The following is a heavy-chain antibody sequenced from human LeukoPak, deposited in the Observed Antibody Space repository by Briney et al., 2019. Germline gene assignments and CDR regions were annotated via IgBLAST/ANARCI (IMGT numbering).Heavy chain of an antibody. CDR1: GFTFSNYW. Sequence: GGSLRLPCAAPGFTFSNYWMHWVRQAPGKGLVWVSRINTDGSSTSYADSVKGRFTISRDNAKNTLYLQMNSLRAEDTAVYYCARDLRYCSSTSCYDPNFDYWGQGTLVTVSS. CDR3: ARDLRYCSSTSCYDPNFDY. D-gene: IGHD2-2*01. J-gene: IGHJ4*02. V-gene: IGHV3-74*01. CDR2: INTDGSST.